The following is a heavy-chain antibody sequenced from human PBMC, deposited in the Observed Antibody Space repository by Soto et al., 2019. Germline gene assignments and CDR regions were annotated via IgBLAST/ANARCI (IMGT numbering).Heavy chain of an antibody. CDR1: GFSLSTSGVG. J-gene: IGHJ5*02. CDR2: IYWDDDK. D-gene: IGHD3-22*01. CDR3: AHRLGAMMWFDP. Sequence: SGPTLVNPTQTLTLTCTFSGFSLSTSGVGVGWIRQPPGKALEWLALIYWDDDKRYSPSLKSRLTINKDTSKNQVVLTMTNMKLLDTATYYCAHRLGAMMWFDPWGQGTQVTVSS. V-gene: IGHV2-5*02.